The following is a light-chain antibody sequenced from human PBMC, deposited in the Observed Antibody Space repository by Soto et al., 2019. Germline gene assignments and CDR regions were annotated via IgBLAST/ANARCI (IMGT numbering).Light chain of an antibody. CDR1: ASNIGTHA. J-gene: IGLJ3*02. Sequence: QPVLTQPPSVSGTPGQGVTLSCSGSASNIGTHAVSWYQHLPGTTPKVLMSSNNERPSGVSDRFSGSKSGTSASLAISGLQSGDEADYYCATWDDSLNAWVFGGGTKLTVL. V-gene: IGLV1-44*01. CDR2: SNN. CDR3: ATWDDSLNAWV.